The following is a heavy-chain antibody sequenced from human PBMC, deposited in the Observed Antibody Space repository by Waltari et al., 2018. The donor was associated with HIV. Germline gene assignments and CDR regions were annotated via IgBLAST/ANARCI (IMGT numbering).Heavy chain of an antibody. CDR1: GYTFPGSY. V-gene: IGHV1-2*06. D-gene: IGHD2-15*01. CDR2: INPNSGGT. Sequence: QVQLVQPGAAVKKPGASVKVSCQASGYTFPGSYTHWVRQAPGPGLEWMGRINPNSGGTNYAQKFQGRVTMTRDTSISTAYMELSRLRSDDTAVYYCARDPGVYCSGGSCYLSYWGQGTLVTVSS. J-gene: IGHJ4*02. CDR3: ARDPGVYCSGGSCYLSY.